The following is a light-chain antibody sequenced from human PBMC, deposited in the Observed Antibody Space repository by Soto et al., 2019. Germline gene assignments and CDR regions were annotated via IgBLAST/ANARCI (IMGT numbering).Light chain of an antibody. CDR1: QSISSN. V-gene: IGKV1-39*01. CDR2: AAS. J-gene: IGKJ2*01. Sequence: DIQMTQSASSLSASVGDRVTITCRASQSISSNLNWHQQKPGKAPKVLIYAASSLQSGVPSRFSGSGSGTDVTLTISSLQPEDFATYYCQQSYSIPYTFGQGTKLDIK. CDR3: QQSYSIPYT.